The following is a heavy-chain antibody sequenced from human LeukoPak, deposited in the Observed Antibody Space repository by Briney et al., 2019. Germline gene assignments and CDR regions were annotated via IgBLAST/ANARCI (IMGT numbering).Heavy chain of an antibody. Sequence: GGSLRLSCAASGFTFSSYAMHWVRQAPGKGLEWVAVISYDGSNKYYADSVKGRFTISRDNSKNTLYLQMNSLRAEDTAVYYCARERWWELYFDYWGQGTLVTVSS. V-gene: IGHV3-30-3*01. CDR2: ISYDGSNK. CDR3: ARERWWELYFDY. J-gene: IGHJ4*02. D-gene: IGHD2-15*01. CDR1: GFTFSSYA.